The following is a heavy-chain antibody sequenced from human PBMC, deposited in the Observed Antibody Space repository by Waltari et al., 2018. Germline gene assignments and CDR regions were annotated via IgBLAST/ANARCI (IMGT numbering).Heavy chain of an antibody. D-gene: IGHD5-12*01. J-gene: IGHJ6*02. CDR2: IYTSGST. Sequence: QVQLQESGPGLVKPSQTPSLTCTVSGGSISSGSYYWSWIRQPAGKGLEWIGRIYTSGSTNYNPSLKSRVTISVDTSKNQFSLKLSSVTAADTAVYYCAREGDGYSGYDLYYYYGMDVWGQGTTVTVSS. CDR1: GGSISSGSYY. V-gene: IGHV4-61*02. CDR3: AREGDGYSGYDLYYYYGMDV.